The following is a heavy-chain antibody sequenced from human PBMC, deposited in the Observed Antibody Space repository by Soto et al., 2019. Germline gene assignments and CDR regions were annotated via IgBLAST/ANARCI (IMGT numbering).Heavy chain of an antibody. CDR1: GFTFSSYT. V-gene: IGHV3-23*01. J-gene: IGHJ4*02. Sequence: GSLSLSCAASGFTFSSYTMSWVRQAPGKGLEWVSAISGSGGSTYYADSVKGRFTISRDNSKNTLYLQMNSLRAEDTAVYYWAKITVPRYFDYWGPGTLVTVSS. CDR3: AKITVPRYFDY. CDR2: ISGSGGST. D-gene: IGHD3-16*01.